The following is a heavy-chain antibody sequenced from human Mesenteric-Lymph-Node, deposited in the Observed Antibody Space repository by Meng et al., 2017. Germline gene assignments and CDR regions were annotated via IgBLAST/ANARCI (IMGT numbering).Heavy chain of an antibody. J-gene: IGHJ4*02. CDR1: GYTFTGYY. Sequence: ASVKVSCKASGYTFTGYYIHWVRQAPGQGLEWMGRINPNSGGTNYAQNFQGWVTMTSDTSISTAYMELSRLRSDDTAVYYCAKDLKAHYYDSSGYYSPFDYWGQGTLVTVSS. CDR3: AKDLKAHYYDSSGYYSPFDY. V-gene: IGHV1-2*04. CDR2: INPNSGGT. D-gene: IGHD3-22*01.